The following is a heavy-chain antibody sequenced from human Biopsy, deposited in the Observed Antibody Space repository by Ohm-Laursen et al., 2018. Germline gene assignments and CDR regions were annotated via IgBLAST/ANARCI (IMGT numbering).Heavy chain of an antibody. CDR3: VKQWGGYNFDS. J-gene: IGHJ5*01. D-gene: IGHD1-14*01. CDR2: IDVSDYNT. V-gene: IGHV3-23*01. CDR1: GFTFHTYA. Sequence: SLRHSCAASGFTFHTYAMNWVRQAPGKGLEWVAHIDVSDYNTYYADSVRGRFTISRDNSKQMVHLEINSLTADDTAVYYCVKQWGGYNFDSWGQGTLVTVSS.